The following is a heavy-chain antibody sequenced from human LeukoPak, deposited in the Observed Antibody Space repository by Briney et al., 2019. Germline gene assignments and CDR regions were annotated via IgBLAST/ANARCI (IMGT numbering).Heavy chain of an antibody. J-gene: IGHJ4*02. D-gene: IGHD3-10*01. CDR3: ARLEGSYYVHYFDY. V-gene: IGHV4-59*08. Sequence: ASETLSLTCTVSGGSISSYYWSWIRQPPGKGLEGMGYVYYSGSTNYNPSLKSRVTISVDTSKNQFSLKLSSVTAADTAVYYCARLEGSYYVHYFDYWGQGTLVTVSS. CDR1: GGSISSYY. CDR2: VYYSGST.